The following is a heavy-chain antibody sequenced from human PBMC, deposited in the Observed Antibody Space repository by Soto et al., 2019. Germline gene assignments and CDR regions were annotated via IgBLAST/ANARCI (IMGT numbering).Heavy chain of an antibody. J-gene: IGHJ4*02. Sequence: GGSLRLSCAASGFTFRSYAMSWVRQAPGKGLEWVSAISGSGGSTYYADSVKGRFTISRDNSKNTLYLQMNSLRAEDTAVYYCAKDPRWLPQNLLDYWGQGTLVTVSS. D-gene: IGHD5-12*01. V-gene: IGHV3-23*01. CDR1: GFTFRSYA. CDR2: ISGSGGST. CDR3: AKDPRWLPQNLLDY.